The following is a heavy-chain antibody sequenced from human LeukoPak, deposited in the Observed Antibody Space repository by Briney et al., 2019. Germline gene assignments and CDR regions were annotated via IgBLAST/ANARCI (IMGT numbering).Heavy chain of an antibody. Sequence: GRSLRLSCAASGFTFDDYAMHWVRQAPGKGLEWVSGISWNSGSIGYADSVKGRFTISRDNAKNSLYLQMNSLRAEDTALYYCASSFDIWGQGTMVSVSS. J-gene: IGHJ3*02. V-gene: IGHV3-9*01. CDR3: ASSFDI. CDR1: GFTFDDYA. CDR2: ISWNSGSI.